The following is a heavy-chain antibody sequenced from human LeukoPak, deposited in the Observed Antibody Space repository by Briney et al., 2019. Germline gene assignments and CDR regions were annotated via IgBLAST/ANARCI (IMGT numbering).Heavy chain of an antibody. V-gene: IGHV3-23*01. D-gene: IGHD6-19*01. CDR3: TGNSGWYGIS. J-gene: IGHJ4*02. Sequence: PGGSLRLSCAASGFTFSRYEMNWIRQAPGKGLEWVSSIEYSETSTHYADSVKGRFTISRDNSKNTLYLQLNSLSDEDTAVYFCTGNSGWYGISWGQGTLVTVSS. CDR1: GFTFSRYE. CDR2: IEYSETST.